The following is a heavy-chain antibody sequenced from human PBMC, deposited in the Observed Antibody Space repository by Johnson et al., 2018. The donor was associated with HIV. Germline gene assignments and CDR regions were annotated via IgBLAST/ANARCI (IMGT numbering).Heavy chain of an antibody. CDR2: ISYDGSNK. J-gene: IGHJ3*02. D-gene: IGHD3/OR15-3a*01. V-gene: IGHV3-30*14. Sequence: VQLVESGGGVVQPGRSLRLSCAASGFTFSSYAMHWVRQAPGKGLEWVAVISYDGSNKYYADSVKGRFTISRDNSKNTLYLQMNSLRAEDTAVYYCARSGDSIGSFWAGGAFDIWG. CDR3: ARSGDSIGSFWAGGAFDI. CDR1: GFTFSSYA.